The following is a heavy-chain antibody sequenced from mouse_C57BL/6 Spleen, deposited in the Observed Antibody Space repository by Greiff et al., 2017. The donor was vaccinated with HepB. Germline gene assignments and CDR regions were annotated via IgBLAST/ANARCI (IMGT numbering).Heavy chain of an antibody. J-gene: IGHJ2*01. Sequence: VQLQQSGAELVRPGTSVKVSCKASGYAFTNYLIEWVKQRPGQGLEWIGVINPGSGGTNYKEKFKGKATLTADKSSSTAYMQLSSLTSEDSAVYFWARRTTVAGLDYWGQGTTLTVSS. CDR2: INPGSGGT. CDR3: ARRTTVAGLDY. CDR1: GYAFTNYL. V-gene: IGHV1-54*01. D-gene: IGHD1-1*01.